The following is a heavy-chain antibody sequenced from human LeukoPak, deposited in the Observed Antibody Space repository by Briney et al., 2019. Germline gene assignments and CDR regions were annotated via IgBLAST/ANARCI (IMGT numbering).Heavy chain of an antibody. D-gene: IGHD5-18*01. Sequence: GGSLRLSCAASGFTFSSYSMNWVRQAPGKGLEWVSYISSSSSTIYYADSVKGRFTISRDNAKNSLYLQMNSLRAEDTAVYYCARDSYGLEGAFDIWGQGTMVTVSS. V-gene: IGHV3-48*01. J-gene: IGHJ3*02. CDR3: ARDSYGLEGAFDI. CDR1: GFTFSSYS. CDR2: ISSSSSTI.